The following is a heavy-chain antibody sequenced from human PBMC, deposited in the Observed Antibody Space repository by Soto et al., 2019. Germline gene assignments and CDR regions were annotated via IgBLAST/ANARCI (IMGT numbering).Heavy chain of an antibody. Sequence: VGSLRLSCAASGFTFSSYGMHWVRQAPGKGLEWVAVIWYDGSDKYYADSVKGRFTISRDNSKNTLYLQMNSLRAEDTAVYYCAREEGSSRPFDYWGQGTLVTVSS. V-gene: IGHV3-33*01. CDR1: GFTFSSYG. CDR3: AREEGSSRPFDY. CDR2: IWYDGSDK. D-gene: IGHD6-13*01. J-gene: IGHJ4*02.